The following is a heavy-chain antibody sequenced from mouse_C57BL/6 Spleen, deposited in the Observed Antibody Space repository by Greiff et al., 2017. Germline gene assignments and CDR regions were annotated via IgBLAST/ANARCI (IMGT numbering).Heavy chain of an antibody. Sequence: VQLQQSGAELVRPGASVKLSCTASGFNIKDDYMHWVKQRPEQGLEWIGWIDPENGDTEYASKFQGKATITADTSSNTAYLQLSSLTSEDTAVYYCTRDYYGSSSYAMDYWGQGTSVTVSS. CDR2: IDPENGDT. J-gene: IGHJ4*01. CDR1: GFNIKDDY. V-gene: IGHV14-4*01. CDR3: TRDYYGSSSYAMDY. D-gene: IGHD1-1*01.